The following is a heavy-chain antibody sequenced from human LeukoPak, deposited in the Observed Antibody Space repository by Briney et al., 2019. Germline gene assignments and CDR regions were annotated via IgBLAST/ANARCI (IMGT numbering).Heavy chain of an antibody. V-gene: IGHV4-4*07. CDR3: ARDSGSTGEVKFDP. Sequence: SETLSLTCTVSGGSIRSYWSWIRQPAGKGLEWIGRIYGSGSTDYNPSLKSRVTMSIDTSKNQFSLNLISVTAADTAVYYCARDSGSTGEVKFDPWGQGTLVTVSS. CDR2: IYGSGST. D-gene: IGHD3-10*01. J-gene: IGHJ5*02. CDR1: GGSIRSY.